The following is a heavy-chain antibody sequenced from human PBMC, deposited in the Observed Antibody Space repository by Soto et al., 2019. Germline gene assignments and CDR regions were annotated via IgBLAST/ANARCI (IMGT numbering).Heavy chain of an antibody. J-gene: IGHJ4*02. CDR2: INAGNGNT. V-gene: IGHV1-3*01. CDR1: GYTFTSYA. D-gene: IGHD3-22*01. CDR3: ARGDYYDRHDY. Sequence: QVQLVQSGAEVKKPGASVKVSCKASGYTFTSYAMHWVRQAPGQRLEGMGWINAGNGNTKYSQKFQGRVTITRDTSASTAYMEVSRLRSEDTAVYYCARGDYYDRHDYWGQGALVTVSS.